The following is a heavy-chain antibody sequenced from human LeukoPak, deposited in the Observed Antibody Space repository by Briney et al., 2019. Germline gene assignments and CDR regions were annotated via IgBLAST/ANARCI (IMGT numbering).Heavy chain of an antibody. CDR2: ISSSSSYI. CDR3: ARDPVGVTPFDY. J-gene: IGHJ4*02. Sequence: GGSLRLSCAASGFTFDDYGMSWVRQAPGKGLEWVSSISSSSSYIYYADSVQGRFTISRDNAKNSLYLQMNSLRAEDTAVYYCARDPVGVTPFDYWGQGTLVTVSS. CDR1: GFTFDDYG. V-gene: IGHV3-21*01. D-gene: IGHD1-26*01.